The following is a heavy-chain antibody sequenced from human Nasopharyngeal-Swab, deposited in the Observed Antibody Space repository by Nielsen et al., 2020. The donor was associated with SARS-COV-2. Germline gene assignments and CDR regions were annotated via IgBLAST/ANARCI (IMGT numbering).Heavy chain of an antibody. J-gene: IGHJ4*02. D-gene: IGHD6-19*01. V-gene: IGHV3-33*08. Sequence: GGSRLSCAASGFTFSSYGMHWVRQAPGKGLEWVAVIWYDGSNKYYADSVKGRFTISRDNSKNTLYLQMNSLRAEDTAVYYCASDSSGWYYFDYWGQGTLVTVSS. CDR1: GFTFSSYG. CDR3: ASDSSGWYYFDY. CDR2: IWYDGSNK.